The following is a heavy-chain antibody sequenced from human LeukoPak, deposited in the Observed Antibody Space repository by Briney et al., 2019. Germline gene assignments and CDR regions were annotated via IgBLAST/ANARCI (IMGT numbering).Heavy chain of an antibody. CDR1: GFTFSSYW. CDR3: ARRIWGSPQPVFDY. CDR2: IKQDGSEK. Sequence: GGSLRLSCAASGFTFSSYWMSWVRQAPGKGLECVANIKQDGSEKYYVDSVKGRFTISRDNAKNSLYLQMNSLRAEDTAVYYCARRIWGSPQPVFDYWGQGTLVTVSS. V-gene: IGHV3-7*01. J-gene: IGHJ4*02. D-gene: IGHD3-16*01.